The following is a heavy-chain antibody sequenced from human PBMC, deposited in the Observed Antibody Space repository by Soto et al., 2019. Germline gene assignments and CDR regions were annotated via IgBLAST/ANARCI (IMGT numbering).Heavy chain of an antibody. CDR2: IFYSGST. CDR3: ARHDDSGGYSRPSLMDV. Sequence: PSETLSLTCAVSGGSISSSIYYWGWLRQPPGKGLEWIGSIFYSGSTYYNPSLKSRVTISVDTSKNQFSLKLTSLTAADTAVYYCARHDDSGGYSRPSLMDVWGQGTTVTVSS. D-gene: IGHD3-22*01. J-gene: IGHJ6*02. V-gene: IGHV4-39*01. CDR1: GGSISSSIYY.